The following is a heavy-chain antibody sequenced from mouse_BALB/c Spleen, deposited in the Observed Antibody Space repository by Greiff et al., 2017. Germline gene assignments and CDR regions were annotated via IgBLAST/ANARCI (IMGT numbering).Heavy chain of an antibody. CDR2: IRNKANGYTT. V-gene: IGHV7-3*02. D-gene: IGHD1-1*01. CDR3: AREDYGSSWDAMDY. J-gene: IGHJ4*01. CDR1: GFTFTDYY. Sequence: EVQVVESGGGLVQPGGSLRLSCATSGFTFTDYYMSWVRQPPGKALEWLGFIRNKANGYTTEYSASVKGRFTISRDNSQSILYLQMNTLRAEDSATYYCAREDYGSSWDAMDYWGQGTSVTVSS.